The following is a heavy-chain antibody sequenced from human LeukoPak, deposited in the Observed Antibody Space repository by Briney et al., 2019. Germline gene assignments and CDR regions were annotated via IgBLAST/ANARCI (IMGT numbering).Heavy chain of an antibody. CDR3: ARAPYYYGSGSQTGDDWFDP. CDR1: GYTFTGYY. J-gene: IGHJ5*02. D-gene: IGHD3-10*01. CDR2: INPNSGGT. V-gene: IGHV1-2*02. Sequence: ASVKVSCKASGYTFTGYYMHWVRQAPGQGLEWMGWINPNSGGTNYAQKFQGRVTMTRDTSISTAYMELSRLRSDDTAAYYCARAPYYYGSGSQTGDDWFDPWGQGTLVTVSS.